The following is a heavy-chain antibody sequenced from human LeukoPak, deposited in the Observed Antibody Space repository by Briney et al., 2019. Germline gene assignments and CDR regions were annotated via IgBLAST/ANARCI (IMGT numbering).Heavy chain of an antibody. CDR2: IIPIFGTA. J-gene: IGHJ5*02. Sequence: ASVKVSCKASGGTFSSYAISWVRQAPGQGLEWMGGIIPIFGTANYAQKFQGRVTITADKSTSTAYMELRSLRSDDTAVYYCARLLVVVINRWFDPWGQGTLVTVSS. V-gene: IGHV1-69*06. CDR1: GGTFSSYA. D-gene: IGHD3-22*01. CDR3: ARLLVVVINRWFDP.